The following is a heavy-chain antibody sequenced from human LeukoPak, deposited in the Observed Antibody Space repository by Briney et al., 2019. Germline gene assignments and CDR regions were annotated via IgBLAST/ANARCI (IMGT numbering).Heavy chain of an antibody. D-gene: IGHD5-18*01. CDR2: INPSGGST. Sequence: ASVKVSCKASGYTFTSYYMHWVRQAPGQGLEWMGIINPSGGSTSYAQKFQGRVTMTRNTSISTAYMELSSLRSEDTAVYYCARGYNTAMVQALFDPWGQGTLVTVSS. CDR1: GYTFTSYY. CDR3: ARGYNTAMVQALFDP. J-gene: IGHJ5*02. V-gene: IGHV1-46*01.